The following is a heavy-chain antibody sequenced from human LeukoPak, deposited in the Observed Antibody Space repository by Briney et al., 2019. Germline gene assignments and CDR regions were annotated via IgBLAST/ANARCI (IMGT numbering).Heavy chain of an antibody. Sequence: ASVKVSCKASGYTFTGYYMRWVRQAPGQGLEWMGWINPNSGGTNYAQKFQGRVTITRDTSISTAYMELSRLRSDDTAVYYCATTKTDFLRFLEWPHYYYGMDVWGQGTTVTVSS. CDR1: GYTFTGYY. CDR3: ATTKTDFLRFLEWPHYYYGMDV. D-gene: IGHD3-3*01. J-gene: IGHJ6*02. CDR2: INPNSGGT. V-gene: IGHV1-2*02.